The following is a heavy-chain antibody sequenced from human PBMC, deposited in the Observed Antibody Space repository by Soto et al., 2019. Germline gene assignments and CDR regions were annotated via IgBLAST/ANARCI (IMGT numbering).Heavy chain of an antibody. J-gene: IGHJ4*02. CDR1: GYTFTSYG. Sequence: ASVKVSCKASGYTFTSYGISWVRQAPGQGLEWMGWISAYNGNTNYAQKLQGRVTMTTDTSTSTAYMELRSLRSDDTAVYYCARDWSGYDYNSFDYWGQGTLVTVSS. D-gene: IGHD5-12*01. CDR2: ISAYNGNT. V-gene: IGHV1-18*01. CDR3: ARDWSGYDYNSFDY.